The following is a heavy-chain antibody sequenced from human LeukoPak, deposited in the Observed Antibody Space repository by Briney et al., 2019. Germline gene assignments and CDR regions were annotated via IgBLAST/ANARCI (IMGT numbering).Heavy chain of an antibody. J-gene: IGHJ3*02. CDR1: GYTFSNYN. Sequence: ASVKVSCKASGYTFSNYNIHWLRQAPGQGLEWMGIVNPSGDSTNYAQNFQGRVTMTGDTSTSKVYMELSSLRSEDTAVCYCARVRDGYNDAYDIWGQGTMVTVTS. CDR3: ARVRDGYNDAYDI. D-gene: IGHD5-24*01. V-gene: IGHV1-46*01. CDR2: VNPSGDST.